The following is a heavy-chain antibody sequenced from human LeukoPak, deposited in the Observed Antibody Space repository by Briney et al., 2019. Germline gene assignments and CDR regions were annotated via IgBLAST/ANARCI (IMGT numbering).Heavy chain of an antibody. J-gene: IGHJ4*02. CDR1: GFIFSSYS. CDR2: ISSSSSYI. CDR3: ARDGPAAPPDY. Sequence: GGSLRLSCAASGFIFSSYSMNWVRQAPGKGLEWVSSISSSSSYIYYADSVKGRFTISRDNAKNSLYLQMNSLRAEDTAVYYCARDGPAAPPDYWGQGTLVTVSS. D-gene: IGHD6-6*01. V-gene: IGHV3-21*01.